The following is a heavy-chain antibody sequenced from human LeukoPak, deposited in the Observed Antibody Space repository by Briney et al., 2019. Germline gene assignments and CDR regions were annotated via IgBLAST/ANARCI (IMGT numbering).Heavy chain of an antibody. CDR1: GFTFSSYW. CDR3: AKDRTRAVAGYFDY. V-gene: IGHV3-74*01. Sequence: GGSLRLSCAASGFTFSSYWMYWVRQAPGKGLVWVSRINSDGSCTTYADSVKGRFTISRDNSKNTLYLQMNSLRAEDTAVYYCAKDRTRAVAGYFDYWGQGTLVTVSS. D-gene: IGHD6-19*01. CDR2: INSDGSCT. J-gene: IGHJ4*02.